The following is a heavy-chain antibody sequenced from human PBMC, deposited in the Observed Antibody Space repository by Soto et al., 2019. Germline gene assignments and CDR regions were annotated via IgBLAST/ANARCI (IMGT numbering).Heavy chain of an antibody. CDR1: GGSVSSGSYY. J-gene: IGHJ4*02. CDR2: IFYSGST. D-gene: IGHD3-3*01. V-gene: IGHV4-61*01. CDR3: ARGMSGDLTWALY. Sequence: QVQLQESGPGLVKPSETLSLTCTVSGGSVSSGSYYWNWIRQPPGKGLEWIGYIFYSGSTNYNPSLKGRATISVDTSKNQFSLKLSSVTAADTAVYYCARGMSGDLTWALYWGQGTLVTVSS.